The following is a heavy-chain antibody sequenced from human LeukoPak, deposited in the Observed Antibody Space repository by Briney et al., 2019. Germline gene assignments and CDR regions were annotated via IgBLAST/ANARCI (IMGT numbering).Heavy chain of an antibody. CDR2: ISYDGSNK. CDR3: ARDSCGGDCLRWLDP. V-gene: IGHV3-30-3*01. D-gene: IGHD2-21*02. J-gene: IGHJ5*02. CDR1: GFTFSSYA. Sequence: GRSLRLSCAASGFTFSSYAMHWVRQAPGKGLEWVAVISYDGSNKYYADSVKGRFTISRDNSKNTLYLQMNSLRAEDTAVYYCARDSCGGDCLRWLDPWGQGTLVTVSS.